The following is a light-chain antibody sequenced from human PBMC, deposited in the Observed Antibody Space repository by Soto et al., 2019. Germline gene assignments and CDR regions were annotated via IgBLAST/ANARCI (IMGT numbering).Light chain of an antibody. CDR3: QQYKSYSPYT. Sequence: DIPMTQSPSTLSASVGDRVTITCRASQSISSWLAWYQQKPGKAPKFLIYAASSLESGVPSRFSGSGSGTEFTLTISSLQPDDFATYYCQQYKSYSPYTFGQGTKLEIK. CDR1: QSISSW. V-gene: IGKV1-5*01. CDR2: AAS. J-gene: IGKJ2*01.